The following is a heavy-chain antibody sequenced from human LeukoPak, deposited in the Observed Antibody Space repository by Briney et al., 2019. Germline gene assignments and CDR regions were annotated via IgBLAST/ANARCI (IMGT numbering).Heavy chain of an antibody. D-gene: IGHD3-22*01. CDR3: ARAKGYYYDSSGYYQGAFDI. CDR2: TYYRSKWYN. Sequence: SQTLSLTCAISGDSVSGISASWNWIRQSPSRGLEWLGRTYYRSKWYNDYAVSVKSRITINPDTSKNQFSLQLNSVTPEDTAVYYCARAKGYYYDSSGYYQGAFDIWGQGTMVTVSS. J-gene: IGHJ3*02. V-gene: IGHV6-1*01. CDR1: GDSVSGISAS.